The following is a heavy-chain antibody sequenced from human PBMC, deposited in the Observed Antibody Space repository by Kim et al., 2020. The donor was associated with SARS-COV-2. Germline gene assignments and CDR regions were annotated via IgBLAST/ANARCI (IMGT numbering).Heavy chain of an antibody. CDR2: IWYDGSNK. CDR1: GFTFSSYA. V-gene: IGHV3-33*06. J-gene: IGHJ5*02. Sequence: GGSLRLSCAASGFTFSSYAMHWVRQAPGKGLEWVAVIWYDGSNKYYADSVKGRFTISRDNSKNTLYLQMNSLRAEDTAVYYCAKDPPSADYDFWSGYYSRFDPWGQGTLVTVSS. CDR3: AKDPPSADYDFWSGYYSRFDP. D-gene: IGHD3-3*01.